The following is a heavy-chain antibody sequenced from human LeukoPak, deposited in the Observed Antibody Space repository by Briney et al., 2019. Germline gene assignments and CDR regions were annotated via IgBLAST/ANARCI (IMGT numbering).Heavy chain of an antibody. V-gene: IGHV4-34*01. D-gene: IGHD7-27*01. CDR2: VNHGGST. J-gene: IGHJ4*01. CDR3: ARGRKVHPTMGTYYFDY. Sequence: SETLSLTCAVSRGSISGYYWNWLRQSPGKGLEWIGDVNHGGSTNYSPSLKSRVTISLDTSNNHFSLNVSSVTAADTAVYYCARGRKVHPTMGTYYFDYWGQGALVTVSS. CDR1: RGSISGYY.